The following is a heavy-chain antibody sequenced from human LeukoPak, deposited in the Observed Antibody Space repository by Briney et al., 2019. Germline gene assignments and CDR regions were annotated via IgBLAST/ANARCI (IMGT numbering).Heavy chain of an antibody. CDR1: GYTFISYD. CDR3: ARRAVGNSHYYSMDV. CDR2: MNPNSGNT. D-gene: IGHD6-19*01. J-gene: IGHJ6*03. Sequence: ASVKVSCKASGYTFISYDINWVRQVAGQGLEWMGWMNPNSGNTGYAQKFQGRVTITRNTSISTAFMELSSLRSEDTAVYYCARRAVGNSHYYSMDVWGKGTTVTVSS. V-gene: IGHV1-8*03.